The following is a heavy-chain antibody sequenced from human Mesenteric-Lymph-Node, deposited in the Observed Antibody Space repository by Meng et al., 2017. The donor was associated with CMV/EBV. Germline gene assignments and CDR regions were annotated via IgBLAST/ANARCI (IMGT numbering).Heavy chain of an antibody. CDR1: GGSISTYY. Sequence: LRLSCPVSGGSISTYYWSWIRQPPGKALEWLALIDWDDDKYYSTSLKTRLTISKDTSKNQVVLTMTNMDPVDTPTYYCARTGGVPAAPDAFDIWGQGTMVTVSS. CDR3: ARTGGVPAAPDAFDI. J-gene: IGHJ3*02. CDR2: IDWDDDK. D-gene: IGHD2-2*01. V-gene: IGHV2-70*01.